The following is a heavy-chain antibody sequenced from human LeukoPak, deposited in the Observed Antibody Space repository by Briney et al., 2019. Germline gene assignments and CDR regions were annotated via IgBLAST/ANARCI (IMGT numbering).Heavy chain of an antibody. D-gene: IGHD3-10*01. Sequence: SETLSLTCTVSGGSISSYYWSWIRQPPGKGLEWIGSIYHSGSTYYNPSLKSRVTISVDTSKNQFSLKLSSVTAADTAVYYCASHLWFGELFRDYWGQGTLVTVSS. J-gene: IGHJ4*02. V-gene: IGHV4-59*08. CDR2: IYHSGST. CDR3: ASHLWFGELFRDY. CDR1: GGSISSYY.